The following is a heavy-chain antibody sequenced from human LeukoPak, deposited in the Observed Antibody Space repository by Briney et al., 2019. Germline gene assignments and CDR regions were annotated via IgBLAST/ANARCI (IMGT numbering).Heavy chain of an antibody. CDR1: GGSISSYY. Sequence: SETLSLTCTVSGGSISSYYWSWIRQPPGKGLEWIGYIYYSGSTNYNPSLKSRVTISVDTSKNQFSLKLSSVTAADTAVYYCARGLQTTRDYWGQGTLVTVSS. V-gene: IGHV4-59*01. CDR2: IYYSGST. J-gene: IGHJ4*02. D-gene: IGHD1-14*01. CDR3: ARGLQTTRDY.